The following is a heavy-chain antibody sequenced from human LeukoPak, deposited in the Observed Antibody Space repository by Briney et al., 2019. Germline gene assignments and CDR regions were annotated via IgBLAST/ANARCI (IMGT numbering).Heavy chain of an antibody. Sequence: PGGSLRLSCAAPGFTFSSYSMNWVRQAPGEGLEWVSSISSSSSYIYYADSIKGRFTISRDNAKNSLYLQVNSLRAEDTAVYYCARVWAVPAAHFDYWGQGTLVTVSS. CDR1: GFTFSSYS. D-gene: IGHD2-2*01. J-gene: IGHJ4*02. CDR2: ISSSSSYI. CDR3: ARVWAVPAAHFDY. V-gene: IGHV3-21*01.